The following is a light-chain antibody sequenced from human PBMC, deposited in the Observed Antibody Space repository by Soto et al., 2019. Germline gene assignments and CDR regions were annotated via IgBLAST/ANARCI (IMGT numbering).Light chain of an antibody. J-gene: IGKJ4*01. V-gene: IGKV3-20*01. Sequence: ESVLTQSPGTLSLSPGERATLSCRASQSVSSSYLAWYQQKPGQTLRLLIYGASSRATGIPDRFSGSGSGTDFTLTISRLEPEDFAVYYCQQYGGSLTFGGGTKVEIK. CDR1: QSVSSSY. CDR2: GAS. CDR3: QQYGGSLT.